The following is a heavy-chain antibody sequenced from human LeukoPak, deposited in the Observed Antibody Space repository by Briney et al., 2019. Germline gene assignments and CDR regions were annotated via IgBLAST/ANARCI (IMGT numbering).Heavy chain of an antibody. CDR2: ISYDGSNK. V-gene: IGHV3-30*18. Sequence: PGGSLRLSCAASGFTFSSYGMHWVRQAPGKGLEWVAVISYDGSNKYYADSVKGRFTISRDNSKNTLYLQMNSLRAEDTAVYYCAKNGGGQLGFDYWGQGTLVTVSS. D-gene: IGHD5-18*01. CDR1: GFTFSSYG. CDR3: AKNGGGQLGFDY. J-gene: IGHJ4*02.